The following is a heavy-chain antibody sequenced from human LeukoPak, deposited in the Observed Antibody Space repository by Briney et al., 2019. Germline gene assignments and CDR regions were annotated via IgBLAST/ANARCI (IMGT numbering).Heavy chain of an antibody. V-gene: IGHV3-23*01. CDR1: GFTFSSYG. CDR3: ARGVLRYFDSPPHY. Sequence: PGGSLRLSCAASGFTFSSYGMSRVRQAPGKGLEWVSAISGSGGGTYYADSVKGRFTISRDNFKNTLYLQMNSLRAEDTAVYYCARGVLRYFDSPPHYWGQGTQVTVFS. J-gene: IGHJ4*02. CDR2: ISGSGGGT. D-gene: IGHD3-9*01.